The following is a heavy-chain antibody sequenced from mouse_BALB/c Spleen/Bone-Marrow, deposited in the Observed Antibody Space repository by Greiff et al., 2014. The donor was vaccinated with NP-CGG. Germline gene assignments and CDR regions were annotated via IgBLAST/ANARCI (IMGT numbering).Heavy chain of an antibody. D-gene: IGHD4-1*01. CDR2: INPYNDGT. V-gene: IGHV1-14*01. CDR3: GRRESGTWFAY. Sequence: VQLQQPGPDLVKPGASVKMSCKASGYTFTSFVMHWVKQKPGQGLEWIGYINPYNDGTKYNEKFKDKATLSSDKSSSTAYMEPSSLTSEDSAVYYCGRRESGTWFAYWGQGTLVTVSA. J-gene: IGHJ3*01. CDR1: GYTFTSFV.